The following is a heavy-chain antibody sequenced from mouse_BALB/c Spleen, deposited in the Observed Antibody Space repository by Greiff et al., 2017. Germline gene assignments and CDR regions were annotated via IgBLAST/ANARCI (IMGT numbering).Heavy chain of an antibody. CDR1: GYSITSDYA. D-gene: IGHD2-2*01. V-gene: IGHV3-2*02. Sequence: VQLQQSGPGLVKPSQSLSLTCTVTGYSITSDYAWNWIRQFPGNKLEWMGYISYSGSTSANPSLKSRISITRDTSKNQFFLQLNSVTTEDTATYYCARRENLLWLRRYAMDYWGQGTSVTVSS. CDR2: ISYSGST. CDR3: ARRENLLWLRRYAMDY. J-gene: IGHJ4*01.